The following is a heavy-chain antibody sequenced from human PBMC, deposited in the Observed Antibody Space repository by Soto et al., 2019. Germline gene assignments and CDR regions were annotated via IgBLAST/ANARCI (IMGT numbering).Heavy chain of an antibody. J-gene: IGHJ4*02. Sequence: GASVKVSCKASGYTFTSYYMHWVRQAPGQGLEWMGIINPSGGSTSYAQKFQGRVTMTRDTSTSTVYMELSSLRSEDTAVYYCAVGQGISYYYDSSGRPRHYWGQGTLVTVSS. CDR1: GYTFTSYY. D-gene: IGHD3-22*01. V-gene: IGHV1-46*01. CDR3: AVGQGISYYYDSSGRPRHY. CDR2: INPSGGST.